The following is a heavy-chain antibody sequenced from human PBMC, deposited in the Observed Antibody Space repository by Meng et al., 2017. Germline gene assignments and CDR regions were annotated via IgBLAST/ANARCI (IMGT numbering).Heavy chain of an antibody. J-gene: IGHJ4*02. V-gene: IGHV4-61*01. CDR1: GGSVSSGSYY. Sequence: HVQLQESGPGLVRPSETLSLTCTVSGGSVSSGSYYWSWIRQPPGKGLEWIGYIYYSGSTNYNPSLKSRVTISVDTSKNQFSLKLSSVTAADTAVYYCARDCSGGSCYSIGVWGQGTLVTVSS. CDR2: IYYSGST. CDR3: ARDCSGGSCYSIGV. D-gene: IGHD2-15*01.